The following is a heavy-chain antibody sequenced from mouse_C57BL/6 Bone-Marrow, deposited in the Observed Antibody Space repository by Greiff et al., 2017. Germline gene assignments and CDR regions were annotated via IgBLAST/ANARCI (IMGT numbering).Heavy chain of an antibody. CDR2: IYPGSGST. D-gene: IGHD2-3*01. V-gene: IGHV1-55*01. Sequence: QVQLQQPGAELVKPGASVKMSCKASGYTFTSYWITWVKQRPGQGLEWIGDIYPGSGSTNYNEKFKSKATLTVDKSSSTAYMQLSSLTSEDSSVDYCARFWGYFQGYWGQGTTLTVSS. J-gene: IGHJ2*01. CDR3: ARFWGYFQGY. CDR1: GYTFTSYW.